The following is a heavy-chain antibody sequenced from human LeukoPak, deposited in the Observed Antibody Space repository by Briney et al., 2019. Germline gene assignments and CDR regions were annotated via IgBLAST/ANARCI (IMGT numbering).Heavy chain of an antibody. CDR2: INHSGST. J-gene: IGHJ3*02. CDR3: ARVNPHYYGSGIHAFDI. V-gene: IGHV4-34*01. D-gene: IGHD3-10*01. CDR1: GGSLSNYY. Sequence: SETLSLTCAVYGGSLSNYYWSWIRQPPGKGLEWIGEINHSGSTNYNPSLKSRVTISVDTSKNQFSLKLSSVTAADTAVYYCARVNPHYYGSGIHAFDIWGQGTMVTVSS.